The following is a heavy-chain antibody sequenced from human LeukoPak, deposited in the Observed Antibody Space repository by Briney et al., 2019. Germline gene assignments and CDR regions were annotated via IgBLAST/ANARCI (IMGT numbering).Heavy chain of an antibody. CDR1: GASIRSGDYY. CDR3: ARDCSGGSCYGAFDI. D-gene: IGHD2-15*01. V-gene: IGHV4-30-4*01. J-gene: IGHJ3*02. Sequence: SQTLSLTCTVSGASIRSGDYYWSWIRQPPGKGLERIGYIYDSGSTYYNPSLKSRITISVDTSENRFSLKLSSVTATDTAVYYCARDCSGGSCYGAFDIWGQGTMVTVSS. CDR2: IYDSGST.